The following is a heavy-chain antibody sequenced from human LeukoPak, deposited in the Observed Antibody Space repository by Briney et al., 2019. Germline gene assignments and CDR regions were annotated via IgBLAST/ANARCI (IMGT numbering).Heavy chain of an antibody. D-gene: IGHD2-2*01. J-gene: IGHJ6*03. Sequence: GESLKISCKGSGSSFTSYWIGWVRQMPGKGLEWMGIIYPGDSDTRYSPSFQGQVTISADKSISTAYLQWSSLKASDTAMYYCARQVVPAAQHYYYMDVWGKGTTVTVSS. CDR1: GSSFTSYW. CDR2: IYPGDSDT. CDR3: ARQVVPAAQHYYYMDV. V-gene: IGHV5-51*01.